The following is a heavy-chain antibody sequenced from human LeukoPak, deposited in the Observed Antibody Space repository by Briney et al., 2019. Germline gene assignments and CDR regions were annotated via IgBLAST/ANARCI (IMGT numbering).Heavy chain of an antibody. CDR2: IIPMFGTA. J-gene: IGHJ4*02. CDR3: ARGRCSSTSCYSDY. V-gene: IGHV1-69*13. CDR1: GGTFSSYA. D-gene: IGHD2-2*01. Sequence: SVKVSCKASGGTFSSYAISWVRQAPGQGLEWMGGIIPMFGTAKYAQKFQGRVTITADGSTSTAYMELSSLRSEDTAVYYCARGRCSSTSCYSDYWGQGTLVTVSS.